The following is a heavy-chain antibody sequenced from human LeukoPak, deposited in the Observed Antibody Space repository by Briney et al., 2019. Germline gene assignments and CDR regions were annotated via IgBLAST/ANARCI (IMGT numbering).Heavy chain of an antibody. Sequence: GASVKVSCKASGYTFTSYGISWVRQAPGQGLEWMGWISAYNGNTNYAQKLQGRVTMTTDTSTSTAYMELRSLRSDDTAVYYCARSFKHIVVVTAIPELTTDDAFDIWGQGTMVTVSS. CDR3: ARSFKHIVVVTAIPELTTDDAFDI. D-gene: IGHD2-21*02. CDR1: GYTFTSYG. J-gene: IGHJ3*02. CDR2: ISAYNGNT. V-gene: IGHV1-18*01.